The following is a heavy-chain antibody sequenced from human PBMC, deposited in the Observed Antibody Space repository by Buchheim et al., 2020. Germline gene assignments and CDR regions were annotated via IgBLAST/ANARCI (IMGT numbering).Heavy chain of an antibody. CDR3: ARANQRYCSSTSCYTPDPFDY. V-gene: IGHV3-21*01. D-gene: IGHD2-2*02. CDR1: GFTFSSYS. Sequence: EVQLVESGGGLVKPGGSLRLSCAASGFTFSSYSMNWVRQAPGKGLEWVSSISSSSSYIYYADSVKGRFTISSDNAKNSLYLQMNSLRAEDTAVYYCARANQRYCSSTSCYTPDPFDYWGQGTL. CDR2: ISSSSSYI. J-gene: IGHJ4*02.